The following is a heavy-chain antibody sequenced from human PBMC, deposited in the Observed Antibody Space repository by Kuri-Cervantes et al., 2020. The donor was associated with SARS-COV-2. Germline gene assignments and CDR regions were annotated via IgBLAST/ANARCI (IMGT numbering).Heavy chain of an antibody. CDR1: GGSFSGYY. CDR3: ARDYYDSSGYAGYYYYGMDV. V-gene: IGHV4-34*01. J-gene: IGHJ6*02. Sequence: SETLSLTCAVYGGSFSGYYWSWTRQPPGKGLEWIGEINHSGSTNYNPSLKSRVTISVDTSKNQFSLKLSSVTAADTAVYYCARDYYDSSGYAGYYYYGMDVWGQGTTVTVSS. D-gene: IGHD3-22*01. CDR2: INHSGST.